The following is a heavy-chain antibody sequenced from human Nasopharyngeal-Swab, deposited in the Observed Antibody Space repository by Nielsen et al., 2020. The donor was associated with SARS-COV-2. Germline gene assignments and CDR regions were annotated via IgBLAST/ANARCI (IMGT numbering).Heavy chain of an antibody. CDR3: ARDGAAHPPGYYYYMDV. CDR1: GGSISSYY. J-gene: IGHJ6*03. D-gene: IGHD6-6*01. CDR2: IYYSVST. Sequence: SETLSLTCTVSGGSISSYYWSWIRQPPGKGLEWIGYIYYSVSTNYNPSLKSRVTISVDTSKNQFSLKLSSVTAADTAVYYCARDGAAHPPGYYYYMDVWGKGTTVTVSS. V-gene: IGHV4-59*01.